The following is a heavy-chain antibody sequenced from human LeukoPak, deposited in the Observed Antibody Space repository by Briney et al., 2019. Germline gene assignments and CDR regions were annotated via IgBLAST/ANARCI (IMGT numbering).Heavy chain of an antibody. CDR1: GGSISSYY. CDR2: IYYSGST. J-gene: IGHJ4*02. Sequence: PSQTLSLTCTVSGGSISSYYWSWIRQPPGKGLEWIGYIYYSGSTNYNPSLKSRVTISVDTSKNQFSLKLSSVTAADTAVYYCARHERGTTHFDYWGQGTLVTVSS. D-gene: IGHD1-1*01. CDR3: ARHERGTTHFDY. V-gene: IGHV4-59*08.